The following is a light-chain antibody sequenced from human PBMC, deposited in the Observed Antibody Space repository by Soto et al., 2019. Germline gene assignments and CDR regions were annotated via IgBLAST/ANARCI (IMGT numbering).Light chain of an antibody. CDR3: PQYGSSPLT. Sequence: EIVLTLSAGTLSLSPGERATLSCRASQSVSSSYLAWYQQKPGQAPRLLIYGASSRATGIPDRFSGSGSGTDFTLTISRLEPEDFAVYYCPQYGSSPLTFGQRTKVDIK. CDR2: GAS. V-gene: IGKV3-20*01. CDR1: QSVSSSY. J-gene: IGKJ1*01.